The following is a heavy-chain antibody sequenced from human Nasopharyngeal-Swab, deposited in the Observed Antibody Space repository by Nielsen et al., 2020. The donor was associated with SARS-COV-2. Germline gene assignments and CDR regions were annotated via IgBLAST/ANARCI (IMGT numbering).Heavy chain of an antibody. CDR2: IYYSGST. J-gene: IGHJ4*02. D-gene: IGHD5-24*01. V-gene: IGHV4-30-4*01. CDR3: ASCSRGWLDGYNNFDY. Sequence: WIRQPPGKGLEWIGYIYYSGSTYYNPSLKSRVTISVDTSKNQFSLKLSSVTAADTAVCYCASCSRGWLDGYNNFDYWGQGTLVTVSS.